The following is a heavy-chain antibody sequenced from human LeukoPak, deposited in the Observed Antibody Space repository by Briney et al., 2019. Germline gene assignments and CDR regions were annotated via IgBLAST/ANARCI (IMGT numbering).Heavy chain of an antibody. CDR2: INPNSGGT. J-gene: IGHJ4*02. V-gene: IGHV1-2*02. CDR3: ARADSAYDFRY. D-gene: IGHD5-12*01. Sequence: ASVKVSCKASGYTFSGYFMNWVRQAPGQGLEWMGWINPNSGGTNYAQKFQGRVTMTRDTSISTAYMELSSLRPDDTAVYYCARADSAYDFRYWGQGTLVTVSS. CDR1: GYTFSGYF.